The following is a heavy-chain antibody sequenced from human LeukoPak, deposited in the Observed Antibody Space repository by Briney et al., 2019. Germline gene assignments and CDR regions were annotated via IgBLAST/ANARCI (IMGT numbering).Heavy chain of an antibody. CDR3: AAQGGTYGSSYGHYYYYGMDV. Sequence: GGSLRLSCAASGFTFSSYAMSWVRQAPGKGLEWVSAISGSGGSTYYADSVKGRFTISRDNSKNTLYLQMNSLRAEDTAVYYCAAQGGTYGSSYGHYYYYGMDVWGQGTTVTVSS. V-gene: IGHV3-23*01. J-gene: IGHJ6*02. D-gene: IGHD3-10*01. CDR1: GFTFSSYA. CDR2: ISGSGGST.